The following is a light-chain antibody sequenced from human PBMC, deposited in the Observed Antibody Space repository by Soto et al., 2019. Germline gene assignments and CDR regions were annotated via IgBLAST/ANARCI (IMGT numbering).Light chain of an antibody. V-gene: IGLV2-14*01. CDR1: SIDIAPYNY. CDR2: EVS. Sequence: VLTQPASVSGSPGQSLTISCTGTSIDIAPYNYVSWYQQHPGKAPKLIIYEVSYRPSGISNRFSGSKSGNTASLTISGLQSEDEADYYCSSYAGSSTWVFGGGTQLTVL. J-gene: IGLJ3*02. CDR3: SSYAGSSTWV.